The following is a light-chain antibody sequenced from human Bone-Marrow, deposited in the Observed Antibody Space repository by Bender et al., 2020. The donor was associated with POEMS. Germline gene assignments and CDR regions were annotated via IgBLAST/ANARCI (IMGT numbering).Light chain of an antibody. CDR2: DDS. Sequence: SYVLTQPPSVSVAPGQTATIPCGGNDIGSKGVHWYQQKSGQAPVLVVYDDSDRPSGIPERFSGSNSGNTATLTISRVEAGDEADYYCQVWDGGSDQHVVFGGGTKLTVL. V-gene: IGLV3-21*02. CDR1: DIGSKG. CDR3: QVWDGGSDQHVV. J-gene: IGLJ2*01.